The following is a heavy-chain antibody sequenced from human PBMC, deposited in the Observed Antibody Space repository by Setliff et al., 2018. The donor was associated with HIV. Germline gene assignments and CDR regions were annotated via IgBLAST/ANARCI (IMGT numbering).Heavy chain of an antibody. Sequence: PGGSLRLSCAASGFTFRSYAMHWVRQAPGKGLEWVADISHDGSIEDYADSVKGRFTISRDNAKNTLYLQMNSLRAEDTAVYYCTRGGSSFLGYWGQGTLVTVSS. CDR2: ISHDGSIE. J-gene: IGHJ4*02. D-gene: IGHD6-6*01. CDR3: TRGGSSFLGY. CDR1: GFTFRSYA. V-gene: IGHV3-30*04.